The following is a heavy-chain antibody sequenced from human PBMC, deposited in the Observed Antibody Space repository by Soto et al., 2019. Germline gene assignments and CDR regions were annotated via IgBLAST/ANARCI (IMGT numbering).Heavy chain of an antibody. Sequence: QVQLQESGPGLVKPSETLSLTCTVSGGSISSYYWSWIRQPPGKGLEWIGYIYYSGSTNYNPCLRSRVTISVDTSKNQFSLKLSSVTAADTAVYYCARAIVYEQQLVRIDYWGQGTLVTVSS. J-gene: IGHJ4*02. D-gene: IGHD6-13*01. V-gene: IGHV4-59*01. CDR1: GGSISSYY. CDR3: ARAIVYEQQLVRIDY. CDR2: IYYSGST.